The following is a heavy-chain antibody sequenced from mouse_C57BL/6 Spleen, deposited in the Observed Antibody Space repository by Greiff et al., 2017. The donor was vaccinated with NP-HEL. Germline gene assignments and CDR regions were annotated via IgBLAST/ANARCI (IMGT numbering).Heavy chain of an antibody. CDR2: ISSGGSYT. J-gene: IGHJ1*03. Sequence: EVQLQESGGDLVKPGGSLKLSCAASGFTFSSYGMSWVRQTPDKRLEWVATISSGGSYTYYPDSVKGRFTISRDNAKNTLYLQMSSLKSEDTAMYYCARLLRTRYFDVWGTGTTVTVSS. V-gene: IGHV5-6*01. CDR3: ARLLRTRYFDV. CDR1: GFTFSSYG. D-gene: IGHD1-1*01.